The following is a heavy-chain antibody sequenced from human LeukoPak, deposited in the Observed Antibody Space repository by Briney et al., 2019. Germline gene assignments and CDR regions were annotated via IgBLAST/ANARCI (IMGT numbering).Heavy chain of an antibody. CDR3: ARGDGSGDNNWFDP. CDR1: GGSISTYY. CDR2: IYISGSV. Sequence: SETLSLTCTVSGGSISTYYWNWIRQPAGKGLEWIGRIYISGSVNYNPSLKSRLIMSVDTSKNQFSLKLSSVTAADTAVYYCARGDGSGDNNWFDPWGQGTLVTISS. D-gene: IGHD2-21*01. V-gene: IGHV4-4*07. J-gene: IGHJ5*02.